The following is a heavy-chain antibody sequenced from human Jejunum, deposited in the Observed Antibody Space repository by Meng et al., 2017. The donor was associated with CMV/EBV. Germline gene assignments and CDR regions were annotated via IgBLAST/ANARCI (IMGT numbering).Heavy chain of an antibody. D-gene: IGHD2-15*01. Sequence: QVQLQQWGAGLLKPSXSLSLTCAVYGGSFSDYYWSWIRQPPGKGLEWIGEINHSRSTNYNPSLKSLVTLSVYTSKNQFSLKLSSVTAADTAIYSCTRVVVLSTLFSFYYWGQGTLVTVSS. CDR3: TRVVVLSTLFSFYY. CDR1: GGSFSDYY. J-gene: IGHJ4*02. CDR2: INHSRST. V-gene: IGHV4-34*01.